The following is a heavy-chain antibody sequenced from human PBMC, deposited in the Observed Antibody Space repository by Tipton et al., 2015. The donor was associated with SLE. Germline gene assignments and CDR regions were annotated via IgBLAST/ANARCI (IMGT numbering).Heavy chain of an antibody. J-gene: IGHJ3*01. CDR3: ATNWGDVGVGSFDL. Sequence: TLSLTCNVSGVSISSSYWSWIRQPAGKGLEWIGRIYTSGATDDNPSLKSRVTISVDTSKNQFSLKLSSVTAADTAVYYCATNWGDVGVGSFDLWGQGTMVTVSS. CDR1: GVSISSSY. D-gene: IGHD7-27*01. CDR2: IYTSGAT. V-gene: IGHV4-4*07.